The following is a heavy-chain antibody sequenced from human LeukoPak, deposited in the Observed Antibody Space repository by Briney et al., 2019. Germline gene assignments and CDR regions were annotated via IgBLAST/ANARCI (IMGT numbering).Heavy chain of an antibody. CDR1: GGSISSNGYY. CDR3: ARLRGYSYGYADY. Sequence: SETLSLTCTVSGGSISSNGYYWGWIRQPPGKGLEWIGSIYYSGSTYYDPSLKIRVTISVDTSKNLFSLNLTSVTAADTAVYYCARLRGYSYGYADYWGQGTLVTVSS. CDR2: IYYSGST. D-gene: IGHD5-18*01. V-gene: IGHV4-39*01. J-gene: IGHJ4*02.